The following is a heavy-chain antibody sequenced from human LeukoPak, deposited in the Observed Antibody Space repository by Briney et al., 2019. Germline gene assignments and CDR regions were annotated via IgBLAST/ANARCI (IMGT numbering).Heavy chain of an antibody. J-gene: IGHJ4*02. V-gene: IGHV1-69*10. CDR2: IIPIFGIA. Sequence: ASVKVSCKASGGTFISYAISWVRQAPGQGLEWMGGIIPIFGIANYAQKFQGRVTITADKSTSTAYMELSSLRSEDTAVYYCARVRGYYYDSSGFSLDYWGQGTLVTVSS. D-gene: IGHD3-22*01. CDR3: ARVRGYYYDSSGFSLDY. CDR1: GGTFISYA.